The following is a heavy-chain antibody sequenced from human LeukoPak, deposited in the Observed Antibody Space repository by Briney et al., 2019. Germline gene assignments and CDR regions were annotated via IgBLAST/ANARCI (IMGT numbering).Heavy chain of an antibody. D-gene: IGHD5-18*01. J-gene: IGHJ4*02. CDR2: ISYDGSNK. CDR1: GFTFSSYG. V-gene: IGHV3-30*18. CDR3: ANTPQLWTQFDY. Sequence: GGSLRLSCAASGFTFSSYGMHWVRQAPGKGLEWVAVISYDGSNKYYADSVKGRFTISRDNSKNTLYLQMNSLRGEDTAVYYCANTPQLWTQFDYWGQGTLVTVSS.